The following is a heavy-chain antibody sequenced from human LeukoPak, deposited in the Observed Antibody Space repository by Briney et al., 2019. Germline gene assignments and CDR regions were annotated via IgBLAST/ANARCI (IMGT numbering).Heavy chain of an antibody. D-gene: IGHD5-24*01. CDR1: GFTLTDYY. V-gene: IGHV3-11*01. CDR2: ISSSGDTI. Sequence: GGSLRLSCAASGFTLTDYYMSWIRQAPGKRLEWVSYISSSGDTIYYADSVKGRFTISRDNAKNSLYLQMNSLRAEDTAVYYCATNDGYNYYFDYWGQGTLVTVSS. J-gene: IGHJ4*02. CDR3: ATNDGYNYYFDY.